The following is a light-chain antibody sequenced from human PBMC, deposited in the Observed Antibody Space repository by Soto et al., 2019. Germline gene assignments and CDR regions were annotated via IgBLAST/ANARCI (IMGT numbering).Light chain of an antibody. CDR1: QTITHN. Sequence: DIQMTQAPSSLPASIGDRVTITCRASQTITHNLNWYQQKPGSAPRLLVFGASNLQGGVPPRFSGSGFGTDFTLTISSLQFEDFATYYCQQSDSAPLTFGGGTKVEMK. V-gene: IGKV1-39*01. CDR2: GAS. J-gene: IGKJ4*01. CDR3: QQSDSAPLT.